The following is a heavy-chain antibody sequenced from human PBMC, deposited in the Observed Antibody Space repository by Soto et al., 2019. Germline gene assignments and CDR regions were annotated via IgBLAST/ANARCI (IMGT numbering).Heavy chain of an antibody. Sequence: XSVKVSCKASGYTFTGYYMHWVRQAPGQGLEWMGWINPNSGGTNYAQKFQGRVTMTRDTSISTAYMELSRLRSDDTAVYYCEREAVYYYYGMDVWGQGTTVTVSS. J-gene: IGHJ6*02. CDR3: EREAVYYYYGMDV. CDR1: GYTFTGYY. CDR2: INPNSGGT. D-gene: IGHD4-4*01. V-gene: IGHV1-2*02.